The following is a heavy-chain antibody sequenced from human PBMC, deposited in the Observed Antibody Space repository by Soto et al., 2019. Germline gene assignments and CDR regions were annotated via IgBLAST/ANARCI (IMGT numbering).Heavy chain of an antibody. CDR3: ARDPIEVVPGLMGPWGWFDP. CDR2: ISGSGTTI. J-gene: IGHJ5*02. Sequence: QMQLVESGGALVKPGGSLRLSCAASGFVFSDYYMTWIRQAPGKGLEWVSYISGSGTTIYYADSVKGRFTISRDNTKNSLFLQMNSLRADDTAVYFCARDPIEVVPGLMGPWGWFDPWGQGTLVTVSS. CDR1: GFVFSDYY. D-gene: IGHD2-2*01. V-gene: IGHV3-11*01.